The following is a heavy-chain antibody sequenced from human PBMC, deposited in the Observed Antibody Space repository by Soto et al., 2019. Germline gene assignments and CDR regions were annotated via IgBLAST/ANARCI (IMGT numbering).Heavy chain of an antibody. V-gene: IGHV4-39*07. CDR1: GRSISSSSYY. J-gene: IGHJ5*02. CDR2: IYYSGST. CDR3: ARDYDFWSGYYGLDP. Sequence: SETLSLTCTVSGRSISSSSYYWGWLRQLPGKGLEWIGYIYYSGSTYYNPSLKSRVTISVDTSKNQFSLKLSSVTAADTAVYYCARDYDFWSGYYGLDPWGQGTLVTVS. D-gene: IGHD3-3*01.